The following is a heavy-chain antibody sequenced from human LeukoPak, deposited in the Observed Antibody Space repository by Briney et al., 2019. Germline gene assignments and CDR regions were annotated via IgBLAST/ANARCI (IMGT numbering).Heavy chain of an antibody. CDR1: GGSFSGYY. CDR2: INHSGST. D-gene: IGHD3-10*01. CDR3: ASSSGPVTLWFGEFPETDAFDI. J-gene: IGHJ3*02. V-gene: IGHV4-34*01. Sequence: SETLSLTCAVYGGSFSGYYWSWIRQPPGKGLEWIGEINHSGSTNYNPSLKSRVTISVDTSKNQFSLKLSSVTAADTAVYYCASSSGPVTLWFGEFPETDAFDIWGQGTMVTVSS.